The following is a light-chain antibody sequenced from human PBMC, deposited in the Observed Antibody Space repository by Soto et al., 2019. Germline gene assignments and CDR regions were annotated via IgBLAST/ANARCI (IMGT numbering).Light chain of an antibody. CDR2: DTS. Sequence: EIVLTQSPATLSLSPGERATLSCRASQSVGSSLAWYQQKPGQAPRLLIYDTSNRDTGIPARFSGSGSGTDFTLAISSLEPEDFAVYYCQQRNNWPLLWTFGGGTKVDIK. CDR3: QQRNNWPLLWT. V-gene: IGKV3-11*01. J-gene: IGKJ4*01. CDR1: QSVGSS.